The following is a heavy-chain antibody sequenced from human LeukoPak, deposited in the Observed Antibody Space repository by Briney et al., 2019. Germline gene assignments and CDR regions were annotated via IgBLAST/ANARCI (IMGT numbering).Heavy chain of an antibody. J-gene: IGHJ5*02. CDR1: GYTFTSYG. D-gene: IGHD6-13*01. V-gene: IGHV1-18*01. Sequence: ASVKVSCKASGYTFTSYGISWVRQAPGQGLEWMGWISAYNGNTNYAQKFQGRVTMTKDTSISTAYMELSRLRSDDTAVYYCARDFGFSSTPFDPWGQGTLVTVSS. CDR2: ISAYNGNT. CDR3: ARDFGFSSTPFDP.